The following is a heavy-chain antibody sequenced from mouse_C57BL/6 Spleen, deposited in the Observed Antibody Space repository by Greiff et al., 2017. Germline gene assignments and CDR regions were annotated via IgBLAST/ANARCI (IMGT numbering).Heavy chain of an antibody. CDR2: IHPNSGST. D-gene: IGHD2-5*01. J-gene: IGHJ3*01. V-gene: IGHV1-64*01. CDR1: GYTFTSYW. CDR3: ARWEAYYSNWFAY. Sequence: QVQLQQPGAELVKPGASVKLSCKASGYTFTSYWMYWVKQRPGQGLEWIGMIHPNSGSTNYNEKFKSKATLTVDKSSSTAYMQLSSLTSEDSAVYYCARWEAYYSNWFAYWGQGTLVTVSA.